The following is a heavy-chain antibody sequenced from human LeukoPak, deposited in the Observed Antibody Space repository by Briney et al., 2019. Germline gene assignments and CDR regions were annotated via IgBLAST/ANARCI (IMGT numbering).Heavy chain of an antibody. Sequence: GGSLRLSCVASGFTFSNYEMNWVRQAPWKGVEWVSHISSSGSTMHYADSVKGRFTISKDNARNSLFLQMNSLRGEDTAVYYCVRDESGDYDFDYWGQGTLVTVSS. V-gene: IGHV3-48*03. D-gene: IGHD4-17*01. CDR1: GFTFSNYE. CDR3: VRDESGDYDFDY. J-gene: IGHJ4*02. CDR2: ISSSGSTM.